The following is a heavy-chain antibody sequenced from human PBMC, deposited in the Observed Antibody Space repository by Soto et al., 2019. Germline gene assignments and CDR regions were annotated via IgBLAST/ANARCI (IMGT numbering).Heavy chain of an antibody. D-gene: IGHD4-4*01. V-gene: IGHV4-39*01. Sequence: SESLSLSCTVSGGSISSSSYYWGWIRQPPGKGLEWIGSIYYSGSTYYNPSLKSRVTISVDTSKNQFSLKLSSVTAADTAVYYCARLQYYYGMDVWGQGTTVTVSS. CDR3: ARLQYYYGMDV. CDR2: IYYSGST. J-gene: IGHJ6*02. CDR1: GGSISSSSYY.